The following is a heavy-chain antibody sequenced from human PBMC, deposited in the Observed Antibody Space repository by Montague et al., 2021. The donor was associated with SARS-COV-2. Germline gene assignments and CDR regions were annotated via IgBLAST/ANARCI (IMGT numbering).Heavy chain of an antibody. J-gene: IGHJ4*02. CDR2: IYHSGRT. CDR1: GGSISSNNW. V-gene: IGHV4-4*02. D-gene: IGHD5-24*01. CDR3: AREGSRDGYNEGFDY. Sequence: SETLSLTCAVSGGSISSNNWWNWVRQAPGKGLEWIGEIYHSGRTNYNPSLKSRVTISVDKSKNQYSLILNSVTAADTAVYYCAREGSRDGYNEGFDYWGQGTLVNVSP.